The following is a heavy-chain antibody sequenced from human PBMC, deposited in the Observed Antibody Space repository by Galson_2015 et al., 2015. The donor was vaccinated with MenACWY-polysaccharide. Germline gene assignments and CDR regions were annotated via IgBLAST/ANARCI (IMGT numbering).Heavy chain of an antibody. V-gene: IGHV3-30*18. J-gene: IGHJ5*02. CDR1: GFTFSSYG. Sequence: SLRLSCAASGFTFSSYGMHWVRQAPGKGLEWVAVISYDGSDKCYADSVKGRITISRDNSKDTLYLQINSLRVEDTALYYCVKSDRDYDDSYNWFDPWGQGTLVTVSS. CDR3: VKSDRDYDDSYNWFDP. D-gene: IGHD4-17*01. CDR2: ISYDGSDK.